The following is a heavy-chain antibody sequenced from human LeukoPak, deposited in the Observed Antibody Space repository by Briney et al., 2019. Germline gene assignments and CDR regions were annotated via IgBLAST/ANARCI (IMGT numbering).Heavy chain of an antibody. CDR1: GGTFSSYA. Sequence: SVKVSCKASGGTFSSYAISWVRQAPGQGLEWMGRIIPIFGTANYAQKFQGRVTITTDESTSTAYVELSSLRSEDTAVYYCVRIYLGAFDIWGQGTMVTVSS. V-gene: IGHV1-69*05. D-gene: IGHD3-16*01. CDR3: VRIYLGAFDI. CDR2: IIPIFGTA. J-gene: IGHJ3*02.